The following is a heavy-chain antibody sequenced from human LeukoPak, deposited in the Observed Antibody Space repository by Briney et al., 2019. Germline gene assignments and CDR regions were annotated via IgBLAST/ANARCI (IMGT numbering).Heavy chain of an antibody. CDR1: GFTFSSYE. Sequence: PGGSLRLSCAASGFTFSSYEMNWVRQAPGKGLEWVSYISSSGSTIYYADSVTGRFTISRDNAKNSLYLQMNSLRVEDTAVYYCAKLAKYFYGSETYYFFEHWGQGTPVTASS. J-gene: IGHJ4*02. CDR2: ISSSGSTI. V-gene: IGHV3-48*03. CDR3: AKLAKYFYGSETYYFFEH. D-gene: IGHD3-10*01.